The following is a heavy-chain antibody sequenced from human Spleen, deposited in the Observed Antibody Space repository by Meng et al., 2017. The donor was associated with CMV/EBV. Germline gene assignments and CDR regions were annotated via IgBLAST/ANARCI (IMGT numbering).Heavy chain of an antibody. CDR1: AYSFPSYW. CDR3: ARLDWVRGVIDY. J-gene: IGHJ4*02. D-gene: IGHD3-10*01. Sequence: EAEVKNPGDSLRYSCKGSAYSFPSYWIGWVRQMPGKGLEWMGIIYPGDSDTRYSPSFQGQVTISADKSISTAYLQWSSLKASDTAMYYCARLDWVRGVIDYWGQGTLVTVSS. V-gene: IGHV5-51*01. CDR2: IYPGDSDT.